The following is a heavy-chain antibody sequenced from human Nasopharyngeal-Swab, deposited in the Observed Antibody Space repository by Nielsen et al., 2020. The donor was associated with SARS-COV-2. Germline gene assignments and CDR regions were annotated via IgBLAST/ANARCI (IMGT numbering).Heavy chain of an antibody. Sequence: GGYLRLSCAGSGFTLGSFGMTWVRQAQGKGLEWVSYISPSSGYIYYAESLRGRFTISRDNGKNSVYLQVNSLRADDTAVYFCARQDRFYYYLDVWGKGTTVTVSS. D-gene: IGHD3-3*01. V-gene: IGHV3-21*01. CDR3: ARQDRFYYYLDV. CDR1: GFTLGSFG. CDR2: ISPSSGYI. J-gene: IGHJ6*03.